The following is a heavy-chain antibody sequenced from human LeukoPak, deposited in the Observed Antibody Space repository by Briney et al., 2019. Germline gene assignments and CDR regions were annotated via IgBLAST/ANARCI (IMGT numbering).Heavy chain of an antibody. V-gene: IGHV3-53*01. D-gene: IGHD5/OR15-5a*01. CDR3: ASMSLDYFDY. Sequence: PGGSLRLSCAASGFTVSSNYMSWVRQAPGKGLEWVSVIYSGGSTYYADSVKGRFTISRDNFKNMLYLQMNSLRAEDTAVYYCASMSLDYFDYWGQGTLVTVSS. J-gene: IGHJ4*02. CDR2: IYSGGST. CDR1: GFTVSSNY.